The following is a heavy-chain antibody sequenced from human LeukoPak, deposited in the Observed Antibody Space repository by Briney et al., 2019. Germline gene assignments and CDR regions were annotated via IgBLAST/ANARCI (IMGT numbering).Heavy chain of an antibody. V-gene: IGHV3-48*01. CDR1: GFTFSSYI. CDR2: INSGSSTI. D-gene: IGHD5-12*01. J-gene: IGHJ4*02. CDR3: ARTNGYRGYVSYDH. Sequence: GGALRLSCAASGFTFSSYIMNWVRQPPGKGLERVSYINSGSSTIYYADSVKGRFTISRDNAKNSLYLQMNSLRAEDTAVYYCARTNGYRGYVSYDHWGQGTLVTVSS.